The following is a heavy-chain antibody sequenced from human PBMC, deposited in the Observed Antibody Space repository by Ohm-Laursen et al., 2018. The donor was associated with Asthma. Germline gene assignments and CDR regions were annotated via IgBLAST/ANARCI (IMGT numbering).Heavy chain of an antibody. J-gene: IGHJ6*02. CDR1: GFTVSSNY. V-gene: IGHV3-53*01. CDR2: IYSGGST. Sequence: SLRLSCTASGFTVSSNYMSWVRQAPGKGLEWVSVIYSGGSTYYADSVKGRFTISRDNSKNTLYLQMNSLRAEDTAVYYCARDHSGYDTYYYYGMDVWGQGTTVTVSS. D-gene: IGHD5-12*01. CDR3: ARDHSGYDTYYYYGMDV.